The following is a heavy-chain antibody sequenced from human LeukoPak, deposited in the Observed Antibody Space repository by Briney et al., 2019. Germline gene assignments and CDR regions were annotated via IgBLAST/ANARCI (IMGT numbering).Heavy chain of an antibody. CDR3: ARVYEGGYTNWFDP. Sequence: AAVKVSCKASGYTLTDYYMHWVRQAPGQGLEWVGRINPNIGDTDYAQKFQGRVTMTRETSINTYYMELSSLRSDDTAVYYCARVYEGGYTNWFDPWGQGTLVTVSS. CDR2: INPNIGDT. CDR1: GYTLTDYY. J-gene: IGHJ5*02. D-gene: IGHD5-24*01. V-gene: IGHV1-2*06.